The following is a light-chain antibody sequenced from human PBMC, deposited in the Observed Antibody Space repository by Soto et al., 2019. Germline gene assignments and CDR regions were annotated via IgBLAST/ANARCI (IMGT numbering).Light chain of an antibody. CDR2: LGS. Sequence: DIVMTHSPLSLPVTPGEPASISCRSSQSLLHSNGYNYLDWYLQKPGQSPQLLIYLGSHRASWVPDRFSGSGSGTDFTMKIIRVEAEDVGVYYCMQPLQSWTFGQGTKVQIK. J-gene: IGKJ1*01. CDR3: MQPLQSWT. V-gene: IGKV2-28*01. CDR1: QSLLHSNGYNY.